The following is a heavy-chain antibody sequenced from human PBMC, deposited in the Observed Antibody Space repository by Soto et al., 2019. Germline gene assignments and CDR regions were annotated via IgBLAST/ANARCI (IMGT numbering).Heavy chain of an antibody. CDR3: ARGTNKWDGAFGDF. CDR1: GFSFSNYG. D-gene: IGHD1-26*01. Sequence: QVQLMESGGGVVQPGGSLRLSCATSGFSFSNYGMHWMRQAPGKGLEWVAAIWYDGSQEHYRDSVNGRFTISRDNSKNTLYLQMTSLRPDDTAGYYGARGTNKWDGAFGDFWGQGTLVTVSS. J-gene: IGHJ4*02. V-gene: IGHV3-33*01. CDR2: IWYDGSQE.